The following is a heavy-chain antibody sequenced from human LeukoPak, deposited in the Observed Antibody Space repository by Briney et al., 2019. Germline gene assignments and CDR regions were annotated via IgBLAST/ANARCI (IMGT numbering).Heavy chain of an antibody. CDR3: ARGPDSFDI. CDR1: GYRFTNNW. J-gene: IGHJ3*02. V-gene: IGHV5-51*01. Sequence: PGESLKISCKASGYRFTNNWIGWVRPMPGKGLEWMGIIYPGDSDTRYSPSFQGQVTISTDKSISTAYLQWSSLKASDTAMYYCARGPDSFDIWGQGTMVIVSS. CDR2: IYPGDSDT.